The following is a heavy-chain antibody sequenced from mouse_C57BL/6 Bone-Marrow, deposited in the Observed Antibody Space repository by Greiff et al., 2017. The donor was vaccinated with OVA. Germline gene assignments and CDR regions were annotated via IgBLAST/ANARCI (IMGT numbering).Heavy chain of an antibody. CDR1: GYTFTSYW. CDR3: AKLGRGYFDV. Sequence: QVQLQQPGAELVRPGTSVKLSCKASGYTFTSYWMHWVKQRPGQGLEWIGVIDPSDSYTNYNQKFKGKATLTVDTSSSTAYMQLSSLTSEDSAVYYCAKLGRGYFDVWGTGTTVTVSS. CDR2: IDPSDSYT. D-gene: IGHD4-1*01. J-gene: IGHJ1*03. V-gene: IGHV1-59*01.